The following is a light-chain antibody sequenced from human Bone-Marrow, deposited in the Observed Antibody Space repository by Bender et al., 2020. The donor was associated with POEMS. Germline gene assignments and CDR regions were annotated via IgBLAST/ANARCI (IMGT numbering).Light chain of an antibody. CDR3: CSFVAGVV. Sequence: QSVPTQPASVSGSPGQSITISCTGITSYLGSTNLVSWYQHLPGKTPKLVIFVITKRRAAVSCSFSSFRTGNTASLTVSRLRPEGEADYCCCSFVAGVVFGGGTRLTVL. CDR1: TSYLGSTNL. V-gene: IGLV2-23*02. J-gene: IGLJ2*01. CDR2: VIT.